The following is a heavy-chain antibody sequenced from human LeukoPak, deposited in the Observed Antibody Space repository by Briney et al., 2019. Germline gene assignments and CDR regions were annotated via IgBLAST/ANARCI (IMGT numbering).Heavy chain of an antibody. CDR3: VRLMGSGWFDP. CDR1: GFTVSSSP. D-gene: IGHD1-26*01. J-gene: IGHJ5*02. CDR2: IYSGGNT. V-gene: IGHV3-53*04. Sequence: PGGSLRLSCAASGFTVSSSPINWVRQAPGRGLEWVSAIYSGGNTFYADSVKGRFTISRHNSENTLYLQMNSLSADDTAVYYCVRLMGSGWFDPWGQGTLVTVFS.